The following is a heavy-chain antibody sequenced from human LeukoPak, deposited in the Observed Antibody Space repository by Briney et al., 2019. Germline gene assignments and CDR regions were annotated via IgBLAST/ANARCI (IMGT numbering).Heavy chain of an antibody. CDR1: GGSISSYY. CDR2: IYYSGST. CDR3: ARRPISYGMDV. V-gene: IGHV4-59*01. J-gene: IGHJ6*02. D-gene: IGHD3-9*01. Sequence: KPSETLSLTCTVSGGSISSYYWSWIRQPPGKGLEWIGYIYYSGSTNYNPSLKSRVTISVDTSKNQFSLKLSSVTAADTAVYYCARRPISYGMDVWGQGTTVTVSS.